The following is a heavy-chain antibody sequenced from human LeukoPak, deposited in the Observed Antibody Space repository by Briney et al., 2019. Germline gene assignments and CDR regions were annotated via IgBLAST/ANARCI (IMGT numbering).Heavy chain of an antibody. Sequence: GGSLRLSCAASGFTFSRYSMNWVRQAPGKGLEWVSSISISSNYIYYTDSVKGRCTISRDNGKNSLYLQMNSLRAEDTAVYYCARVLRYCSGGNCYSGGLGYMDVWGKGTTVTISS. CDR1: GFTFSRYS. CDR3: ARVLRYCSGGNCYSGGLGYMDV. V-gene: IGHV3-21*04. D-gene: IGHD2-15*01. CDR2: ISISSNYI. J-gene: IGHJ6*03.